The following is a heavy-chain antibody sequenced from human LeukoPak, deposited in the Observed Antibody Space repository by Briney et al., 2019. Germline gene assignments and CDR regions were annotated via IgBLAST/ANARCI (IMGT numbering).Heavy chain of an antibody. CDR3: AKSPSSGYYFGYFQH. CDR2: ISGSGGST. Sequence: QPGGSLRLSCAASGFTFSSYAMSWVRQAPGKGLEWVSVISGSGGSTYYADSVKGRFTISRDNSKNTLYLQMNSLRAEDTAVYYCAKSPSSGYYFGYFQHWGQGTLVTVSS. CDR1: GFTFSSYA. V-gene: IGHV3-23*01. J-gene: IGHJ1*01. D-gene: IGHD3-22*01.